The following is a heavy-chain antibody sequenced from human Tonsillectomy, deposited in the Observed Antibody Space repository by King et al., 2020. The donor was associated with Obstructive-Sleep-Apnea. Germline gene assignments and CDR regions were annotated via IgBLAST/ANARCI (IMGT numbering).Heavy chain of an antibody. CDR1: GGTFSGCV. CDR3: AYSAQGWNAGGVDA. V-gene: IGHV1-69*09. CDR2: IIPMPGIL. D-gene: IGHD1-1*01. Sequence: VQLVQSGAEMKKPGSSVKVSYKTSGGTFSGCVITWVRQAPGQGLEFVGRIIPMPGILTYAEKFQGRATLAADEPTSTLFMSLSGLTSADTAVYYCAYSAQGWNAGGVDAWGQGTLVTVSS. J-gene: IGHJ5*02.